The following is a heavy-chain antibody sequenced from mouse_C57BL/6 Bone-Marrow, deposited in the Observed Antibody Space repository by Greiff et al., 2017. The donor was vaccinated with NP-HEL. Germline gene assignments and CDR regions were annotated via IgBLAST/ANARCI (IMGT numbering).Heavy chain of an antibody. J-gene: IGHJ3*01. CDR2: IYYSGTI. CDR1: GLSITTGNYR. CDR3: AREDYGSGAY. V-gene: IGHV3-5*01. D-gene: IGHD1-1*01. Sequence: VQLKESGPGLVKPSQTVFLTCTVSGLSITTGNYRWSWIRQFPGTKLEWIGYIYYSGTITYNPSLTSRTTITRDTSKNQFFLEMNSLTAEDTATYYCAREDYGSGAYWGQGTLVTVSA.